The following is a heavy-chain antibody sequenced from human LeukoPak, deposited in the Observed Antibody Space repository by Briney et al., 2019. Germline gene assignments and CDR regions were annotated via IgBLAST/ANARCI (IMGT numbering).Heavy chain of an antibody. V-gene: IGHV1-8*01. CDR1: GYTFTSYD. J-gene: IGHJ4*02. D-gene: IGHD6-19*01. Sequence: ASVKVSCKASGYTFTSYDINWVRQATGQGLEWMGWMNPNSGNTGYAQKFQGRVTITADKSTSTAYMELSSLRSEDTAVYYCARVGSSGWFDYWGQGTLVTVSS. CDR3: ARVGSSGWFDY. CDR2: MNPNSGNT.